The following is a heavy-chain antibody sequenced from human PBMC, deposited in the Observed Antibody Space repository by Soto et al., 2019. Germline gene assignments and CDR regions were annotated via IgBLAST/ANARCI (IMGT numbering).Heavy chain of an antibody. CDR1: GGSVSSGSYY. V-gene: IGHV4-61*01. D-gene: IGHD5-12*01. J-gene: IGHJ4*02. CDR2: IYYSGST. Sequence: QVQLQESGPGLVKPSETLSLTCTVSGGSVSSGSYYWSWIRQPPGKGLEWIGYIYYSGSTNYNPSLKSRVTISVDTSKTQFSLKLSSVTAADTAVYYCARERKGGPVATMNWGQGTLVTVSS. CDR3: ARERKGGPVATMN.